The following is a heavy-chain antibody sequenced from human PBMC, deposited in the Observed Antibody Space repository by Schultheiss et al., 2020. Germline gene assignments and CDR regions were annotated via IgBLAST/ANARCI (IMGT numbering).Heavy chain of an antibody. CDR1: GGSISSYY. J-gene: IGHJ6*02. CDR3: AMGEEPTYYYYGMDV. D-gene: IGHD3-16*01. CDR2: IYYSGST. Sequence: SETLSLTCTVSGGSISSYYWSWIRQPPGKGLEWIGYIYYSGSTNYNPSLKSRVTISVDTSKNQFSLKLSSVTAADTAVYYCAMGEEPTYYYYGMDVWGQGNTVTVSS. V-gene: IGHV4-59*01.